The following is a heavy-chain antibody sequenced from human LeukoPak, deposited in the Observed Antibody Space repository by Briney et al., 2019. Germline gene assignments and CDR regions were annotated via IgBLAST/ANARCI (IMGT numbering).Heavy chain of an antibody. J-gene: IGHJ3*02. CDR3: ATPYSGGYQGLDI. CDR2: IYYSGST. D-gene: IGHD1-26*01. V-gene: IGHV4-39*01. Sequence: PSETLSLTCTVSSGSISSNKYYWGWIRQPPGKGLEWIGSIYYSGSTYYNPTLKSRVTIYVDTSKNQFSLKLSSVTAADTAVYYCATPYSGGYQGLDIWGQGTMVTVSS. CDR1: SGSISSNKYY.